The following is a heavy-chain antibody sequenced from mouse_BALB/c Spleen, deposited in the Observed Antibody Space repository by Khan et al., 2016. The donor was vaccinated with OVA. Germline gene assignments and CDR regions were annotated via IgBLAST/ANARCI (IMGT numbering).Heavy chain of an antibody. CDR3: AGGGVVVPYWYFDV. J-gene: IGHJ1*01. V-gene: IGHV3-6*02. CDR2: ISYDGSN. D-gene: IGHD1-1*01. Sequence: EVQLQESGPGLVKPSQSLSLTCSVTGYSITGGYSWSWIRQFPGNKLEWMGYISYDGSNNYNPSLKNRISITRDTSKNQFFLKLNSVTTEDTATYYCAGGGVVVPYWYFDVWGAGTTVTVSS. CDR1: GYSITGGYS.